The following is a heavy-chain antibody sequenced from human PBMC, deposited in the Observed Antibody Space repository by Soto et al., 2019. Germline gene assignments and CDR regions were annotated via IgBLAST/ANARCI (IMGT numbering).Heavy chain of an antibody. V-gene: IGHV3-33*01. D-gene: IGHD3-22*01. CDR2: IWYDGRNT. CDR1: GFTFSSYG. CDR3: ARTAYYYDSSGYYFDC. Sequence: ESGGGVVQPGRSLRLSCAASGFTFSSYGMHWVRQAPGKGLEWVAVIWYDGRNTYYADSVKGRFTISRDNSKNTLYLQMNSLRAEDTAVYYCARTAYYYDSSGYYFDCWGRGTLVTVSS. J-gene: IGHJ4*02.